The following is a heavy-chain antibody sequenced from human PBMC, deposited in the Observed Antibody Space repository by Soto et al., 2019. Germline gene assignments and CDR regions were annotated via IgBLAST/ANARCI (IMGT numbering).Heavy chain of an antibody. Sequence: PGESLKISCKGSGYSFTSYWIGWVRQMPGKGLEWMGIIYPGDSDTRYSPSFQGQVTISADKSISTAYLQWSSLKASDTAMYYCARNAQVPGVILSHSYGTDVWGQGTMVTVSS. CDR1: GYSFTSYW. CDR2: IYPGDSDT. V-gene: IGHV5-51*01. D-gene: IGHD3-10*01. J-gene: IGHJ6*02. CDR3: ARNAQVPGVILSHSYGTDV.